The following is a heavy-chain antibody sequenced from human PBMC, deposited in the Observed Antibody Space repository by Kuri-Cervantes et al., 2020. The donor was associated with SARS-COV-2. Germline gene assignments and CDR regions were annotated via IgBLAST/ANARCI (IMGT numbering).Heavy chain of an antibody. J-gene: IGHJ6*02. CDR3: ARSYDSSDYALDV. CDR2: INTDGRST. D-gene: IGHD3-22*01. Sequence: GESLKISCAVSGFTFSSYWMHWVRQVPGKGLVWVSRINTDGRSTKYADSVKGRFTISRDNAKSTLYLQMITLRAEDTAVYYCARSYDSSDYALDVWGQGTTVTVSS. CDR1: GFTFSSYW. V-gene: IGHV3-74*03.